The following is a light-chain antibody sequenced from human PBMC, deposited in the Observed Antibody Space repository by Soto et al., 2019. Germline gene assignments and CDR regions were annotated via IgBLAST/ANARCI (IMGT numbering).Light chain of an antibody. J-gene: IGLJ3*02. CDR2: SNN. CDR3: AAWDDSLSSGV. V-gene: IGLV1-44*01. CDR1: SSNIGCNT. Sequence: QSVLTQPPSASGTPGQRVTISCSGSSSNIGCNTVNWYQQLPGTAPKLLIYSNNQRPSGVPDRFSGSKSGTSASLAISGLQSEDEADYYCAAWDDSLSSGVFGGGTKVTVL.